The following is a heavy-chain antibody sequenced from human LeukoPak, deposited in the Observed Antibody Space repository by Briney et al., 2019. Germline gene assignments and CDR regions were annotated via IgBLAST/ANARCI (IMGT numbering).Heavy chain of an antibody. CDR3: ARAGRGYSYGFILYY. CDR2: INHSGST. D-gene: IGHD5-18*01. V-gene: IGHV4-39*07. Sequence: PSETLSLTCTVSGGSISSSSYYWGWIRQPPGKGLEWIGEINHSGSTNYNPSLKSRVTISVDTSKNQFSLKLSSVTAADTAVYYCARAGRGYSYGFILYYWGQGTLVTVSS. J-gene: IGHJ4*02. CDR1: GGSISSSSYY.